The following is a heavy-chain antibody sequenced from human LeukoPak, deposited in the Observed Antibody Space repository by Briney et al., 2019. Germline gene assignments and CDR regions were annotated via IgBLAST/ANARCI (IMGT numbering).Heavy chain of an antibody. CDR2: IRSKAYGETA. Sequence: GGSLRLSGTASGFTFGDYAMSWIRQAPGKGLEGVGFIRSKAYGETADYAASVKGRFTISRDDSKAIAYLQMNSLKTEDTAVYHCTRDRGAYNLYDYWGQGTLVTVSS. CDR1: GFTFGDYA. J-gene: IGHJ4*02. D-gene: IGHD1-1*01. CDR3: TRDRGAYNLYDY. V-gene: IGHV3-49*03.